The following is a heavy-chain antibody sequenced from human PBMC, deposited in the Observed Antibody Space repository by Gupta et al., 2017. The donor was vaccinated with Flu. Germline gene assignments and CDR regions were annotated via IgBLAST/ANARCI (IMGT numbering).Heavy chain of an antibody. CDR1: GFTFSIQA. V-gene: IGHV3-23*01. J-gene: IGHJ5*01. CDR3: ASDPSGHYISGSWFGS. CDR2: IIISAVSS. D-gene: IGHD3-3*01. Sequence: EVQLLESGGGLVQPGGSLRLYCSASGFTFSIQAMAWFRQATGKGLEWVSGIIISAVSSYYADSVRGRFTTSRDDSKNKLYLQMNSLRAEDTAVYYCASDPSGHYISGSWFGSWGQGTLVTVSS.